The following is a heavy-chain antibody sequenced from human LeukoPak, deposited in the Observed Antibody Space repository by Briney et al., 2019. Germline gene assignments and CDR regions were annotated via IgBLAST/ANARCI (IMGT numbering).Heavy chain of an antibody. D-gene: IGHD6-19*01. Sequence: GGSLRLSCAASGFTFSSHGMSWVRQAPGKGLEWVSIISGSGGSTHYADSVKGRFIISRDNPKNTLYVQMNSLRSEDTAVYYCAKNRGWVSSGWPMDHWGQGTLVTVSS. CDR3: AKNRGWVSSGWPMDH. CDR2: ISGSGGST. CDR1: GFTFSSHG. J-gene: IGHJ4*02. V-gene: IGHV3-23*01.